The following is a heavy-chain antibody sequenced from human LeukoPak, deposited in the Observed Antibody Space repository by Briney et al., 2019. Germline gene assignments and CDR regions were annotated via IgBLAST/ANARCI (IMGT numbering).Heavy chain of an antibody. CDR1: GFTFSNYA. CDR3: AKDPYYYDGSGYYYEYFLH. Sequence: GGSLRLSCAASGFTFSNYAMNWVCQAPGKGLEWVSTITDSGGRTFYADSLKGRFTISRDNSKKMLYLQMNSLRAEDTAVYYCAKDPYYYDGSGYYYEYFLHWGQGTLVTVSS. CDR2: ITDSGGRT. J-gene: IGHJ1*01. D-gene: IGHD3-22*01. V-gene: IGHV3-23*01.